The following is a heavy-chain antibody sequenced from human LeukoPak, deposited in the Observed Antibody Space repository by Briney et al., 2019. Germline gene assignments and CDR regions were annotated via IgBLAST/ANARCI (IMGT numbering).Heavy chain of an antibody. CDR3: ARDVEQWLVRVYYFDY. V-gene: IGHV3-11*04. CDR1: GFAFSDYY. Sequence: PGGSLRLSCAASGFAFSDYYMSWIRQAPGKGLEWVSYISSSGSTIYYADSVKGRFTISRDNAKNSLYLQMNSLRAEDTAVYCCARDVEQWLVRVYYFDYWGQGTLVTVSS. J-gene: IGHJ4*02. CDR2: ISSSGSTI. D-gene: IGHD6-19*01.